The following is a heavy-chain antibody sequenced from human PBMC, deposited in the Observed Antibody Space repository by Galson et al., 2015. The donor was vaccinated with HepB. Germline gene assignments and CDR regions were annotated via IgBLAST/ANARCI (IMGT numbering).Heavy chain of an antibody. Sequence: SLRLSCAASGFTFSSYEMNWVRQAPGKGLEWVSYISSSGSTKYYADSVKGRFTVSRDNAKNSLYLQMNSLRAEDTAIYYCARATDYDILPGYHRPGPLFDFWGQGTLVTVSS. V-gene: IGHV3-48*03. CDR2: ISSSGSTK. J-gene: IGHJ4*02. CDR3: ARATDYDILPGYHRPGPLFDF. CDR1: GFTFSSYE. D-gene: IGHD3-9*01.